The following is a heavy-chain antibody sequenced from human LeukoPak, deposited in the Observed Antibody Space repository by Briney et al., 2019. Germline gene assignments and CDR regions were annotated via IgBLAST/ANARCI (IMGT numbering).Heavy chain of an antibody. D-gene: IGHD3-10*01. CDR2: ISYDGSTK. CDR1: GFTFSSYS. V-gene: IGHV3-30*18. Sequence: GGSLRLSCAASGFTFSSYSMHWVRQAPGEGLEWVAVISYDGSTKYYADSVKGRFTISRDNSKNTLYLQMNSLRAEDTAVYYCAKDRSFSYFDYWGQGTLVTVSS. CDR3: AKDRSFSYFDY. J-gene: IGHJ4*02.